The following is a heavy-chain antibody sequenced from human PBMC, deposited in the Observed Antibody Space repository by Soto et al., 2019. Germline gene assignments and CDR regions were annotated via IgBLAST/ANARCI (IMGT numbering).Heavy chain of an antibody. D-gene: IGHD1-26*01. CDR1: GDSISSGNYY. V-gene: IGHV4-31*03. CDR3: GRSRGVYYYYMDV. Sequence: QVQLQESGPGLVRHSQTLSLTCTVSGDSISSGNYYWSWIRQHPGKGLEWIGYIHYGRSTYNNPSLKSRVIISEDASKNQFSLKLTSVTAADTAVYYCGRSRGVYYYYMDVWGKGTTVTVSS. J-gene: IGHJ6*03. CDR2: IHYGRST.